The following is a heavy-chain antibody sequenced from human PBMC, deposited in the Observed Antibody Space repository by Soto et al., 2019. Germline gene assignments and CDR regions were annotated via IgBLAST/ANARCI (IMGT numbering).Heavy chain of an antibody. Sequence: GGSLRLSCAASGFTFSPFWMHWVRQAPGKGLVWVSHINGDASTIVYADSVKGRFTVSRDNAKNTLYLQLNSLRVEDTAVYFCVRDRGFPDSFDRWSQGTMVTVAS. CDR2: INGDASTI. V-gene: IGHV3-74*01. CDR1: GFTFSPFW. J-gene: IGHJ3*01. CDR3: VRDRGFPDSFDR. D-gene: IGHD3-22*01.